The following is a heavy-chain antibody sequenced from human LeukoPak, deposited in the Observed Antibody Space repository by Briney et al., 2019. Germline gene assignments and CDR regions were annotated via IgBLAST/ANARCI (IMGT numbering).Heavy chain of an antibody. CDR3: ARDPYYYDSSGYYGYFDY. CDR1: GFTFSSYA. CDR2: ISSNGGST. J-gene: IGHJ4*02. D-gene: IGHD3-22*01. V-gene: IGHV3-64*01. Sequence: GGSLRLSCAASGFTFSSYAMHWVRQAPGKGLEYVSAISSNGGSTYYANSVKGRFTISRDNSKNTLYLQMGSLRAEDMAVYYCARDPYYYDSSGYYGYFDYWGQGTLVTVSS.